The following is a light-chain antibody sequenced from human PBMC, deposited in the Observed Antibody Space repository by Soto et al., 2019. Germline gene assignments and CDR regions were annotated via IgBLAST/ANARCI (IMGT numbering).Light chain of an antibody. CDR1: QSIRNNF. J-gene: IGKJ1*01. V-gene: IGKV3-20*01. CDR2: GAS. CDR3: QQYGGSPRT. Sequence: DILLTQSPATLSFSPGERATLSCRASQSIRNNFLAWYQHNPGQAPRLLIYGASTRASGIPDRFSGSGSGTDFTLTINRLEPEDFALYFCQQYGGSPRTFGRGTKVDIK.